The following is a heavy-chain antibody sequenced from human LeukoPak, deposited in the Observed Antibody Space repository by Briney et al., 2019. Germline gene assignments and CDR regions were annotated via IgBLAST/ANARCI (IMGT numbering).Heavy chain of an antibody. D-gene: IGHD2-8*01. CDR1: GFTFSSYA. J-gene: IGHJ3*02. V-gene: IGHV3-23*01. Sequence: GGSLRLSCAASGFTFSSYAMSWARQAPGKGLEWVSGISSSGSGGNTYYADSVKGRFTISRDSSKNTLFLHMNTLRAEDTAVYYCARVQGHPPNGLDIWGQGTMVTVSS. CDR3: ARVQGHPPNGLDI. CDR2: ISSSGSGGNT.